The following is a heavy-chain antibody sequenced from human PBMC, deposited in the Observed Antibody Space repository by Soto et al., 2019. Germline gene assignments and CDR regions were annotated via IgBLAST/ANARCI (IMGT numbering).Heavy chain of an antibody. V-gene: IGHV3-23*01. CDR2: ISPTGGGI. CDR3: VKGKKFGELPPLWH. J-gene: IGHJ4*02. Sequence: EVQLLESGGGLVQPGGSLRLSCAASGFIFSSYGISWVRQAPGKGLEWVSAISPTGGGIYYARSVKGRFIMSRDNLKNRLYLQMNSLRDEDTAVYYCVKGKKFGELPPLWHWGQGTQVTVSS. CDR1: GFIFSSYG. D-gene: IGHD3-10*01.